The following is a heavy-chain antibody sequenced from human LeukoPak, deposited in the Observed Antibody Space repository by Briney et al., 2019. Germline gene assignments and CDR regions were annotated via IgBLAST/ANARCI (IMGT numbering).Heavy chain of an antibody. V-gene: IGHV1-69*05. J-gene: IGHJ4*02. CDR1: GGTFISYA. CDR3: ARSPIVVVTANNPDYFDY. CDR2: IITIFGTA. Sequence: SVKVSCKASGGTFISYAISWVRQAPGQGREGMGRIITIFGTANNEQKVQGRGTITTDEYTSTDYMELSRMRSEDTAVYYCARSPIVVVTANNPDYFDYWGQGTLVTVSS. D-gene: IGHD2-21*02.